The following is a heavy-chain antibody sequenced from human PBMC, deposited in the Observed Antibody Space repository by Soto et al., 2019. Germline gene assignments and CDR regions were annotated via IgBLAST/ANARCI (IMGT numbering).Heavy chain of an antibody. V-gene: IGHV3-7*05. J-gene: IGHJ6*02. CDR1: GFTFRTYW. Sequence: EVQVVESGGGLVQPGGSLRLSCGASGFTFRTYWLSWVRQVPGKGQEWVANINQDGSEKNYVDSVKGRLNISRDNAKNSLYLQMSSLRAEDTALYYCARDGSTSWYSYDYHGMDVWGHGTTVTVSS. CDR3: ARDGSTSWYSYDYHGMDV. D-gene: IGHD5-18*01. CDR2: INQDGSEK.